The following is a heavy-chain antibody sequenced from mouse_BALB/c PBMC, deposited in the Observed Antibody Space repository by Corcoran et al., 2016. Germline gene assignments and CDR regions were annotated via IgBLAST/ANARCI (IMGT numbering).Heavy chain of an antibody. CDR1: GYTFTHYG. V-gene: IGHV9-3-1*01. D-gene: IGHD1-1*01. Sequence: QIQLVQSGPELKKPGATVKISCKASGYTFTHYGMNWVKQAPGKGFKWMGWINTYTGEPTYADDFKGRFAFSLETSASTAYLQINNLKNEDTATYFCARSTVVRAFFDYWGQGTTLTVSS. CDR3: ARSTVVRAFFDY. CDR2: INTYTGEP. J-gene: IGHJ2*01.